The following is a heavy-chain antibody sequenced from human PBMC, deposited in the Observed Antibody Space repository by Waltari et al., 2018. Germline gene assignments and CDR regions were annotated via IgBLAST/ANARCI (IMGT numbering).Heavy chain of an antibody. V-gene: IGHV1-69*13. CDR2: IIPIFGTA. CDR1: GGTFSSYA. J-gene: IGHJ3*02. Sequence: QVQLVQSGAEVKKPGSSVKVSCKASGGTFSSYAISWVRQAPGQGLEWMGGIIPIFGTANYAQKFQGRVTITADESTSTAYMELSSLRSEDTAVYYCARERSKAVAGTSDAFDIWGQGTMVTVSS. D-gene: IGHD6-19*01. CDR3: ARERSKAVAGTSDAFDI.